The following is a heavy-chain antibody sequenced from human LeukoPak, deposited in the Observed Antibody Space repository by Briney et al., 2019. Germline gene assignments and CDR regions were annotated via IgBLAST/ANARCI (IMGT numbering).Heavy chain of an antibody. D-gene: IGHD4-17*01. J-gene: IGHJ1*01. Sequence: PSETLSLTCTVSGDSISSSGYYWGWIRQPPGKGLEWIGSIYYSGSTFYNPSRESRVTISVDRSKSQFSLKLSSVTAADTAVYYCATRGYGDYSSTLQHWGQGTLVTVSS. V-gene: IGHV4-39*07. CDR1: GDSISSSGYY. CDR3: ATRGYGDYSSTLQH. CDR2: IYYSGST.